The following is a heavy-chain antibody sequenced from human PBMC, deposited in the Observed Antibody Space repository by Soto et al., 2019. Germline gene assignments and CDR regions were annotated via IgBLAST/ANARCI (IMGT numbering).Heavy chain of an antibody. V-gene: IGHV1-46*01. J-gene: IGHJ6*02. Sequence: ASVKVSCKASGYTFTSYYMHWVRQAPGQGLEWMGIINPSGGSTSYAQKFQGRVTMTRDTSTSTVYMELSSLRSEDTAVYYCARKQDVDTAMVINNAMDVWGQGTTVTAP. CDR3: ARKQDVDTAMVINNAMDV. CDR2: INPSGGST. D-gene: IGHD5-18*01. CDR1: GYTFTSYY.